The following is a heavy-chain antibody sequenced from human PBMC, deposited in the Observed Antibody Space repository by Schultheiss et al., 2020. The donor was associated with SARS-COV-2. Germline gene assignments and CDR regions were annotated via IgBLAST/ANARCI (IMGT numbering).Heavy chain of an antibody. V-gene: IGHV4-4*07. J-gene: IGHJ4*02. CDR1: GGSISSSYY. Sequence: SETLSLTCTVSGGSISSSYYWSWIRQPAGKGLEWIGRIYTSGSTYYNPSLKSRVTISVDTSKNQFSLRLSSVTAADTAMYYCARARYSSGWYSGFDYWGQGTLVTVSS. CDR2: IYTSGST. CDR3: ARARYSSGWYSGFDY. D-gene: IGHD6-19*01.